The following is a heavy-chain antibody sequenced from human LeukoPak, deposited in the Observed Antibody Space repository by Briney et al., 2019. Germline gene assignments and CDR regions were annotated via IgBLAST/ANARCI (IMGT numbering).Heavy chain of an antibody. CDR1: GLIVSSNY. V-gene: IGHV3-53*01. Sequence: GGSLRLSCAASGLIVSSNYMSWVRQAPGEGLEWGSVISSVGNTYYADSVKGRFTISRDNSKNTLYLQMNGLRAEDTAVYYCAREVRGYYFDYWGQGTLVTVSS. D-gene: IGHD3-22*01. J-gene: IGHJ4*02. CDR2: ISSVGNT. CDR3: AREVRGYYFDY.